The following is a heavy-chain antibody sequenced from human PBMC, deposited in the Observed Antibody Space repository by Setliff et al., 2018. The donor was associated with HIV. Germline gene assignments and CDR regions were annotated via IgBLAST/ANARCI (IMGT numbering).Heavy chain of an antibody. CDR1: GFNFNNHA. D-gene: IGHD2-8*01. CDR3: VGDDSNGPNSLDP. J-gene: IGHJ5*02. Sequence: PGGSLRLSCAASGFNFNNHAMHWVRQAPGKGPECVAVMSDDGSAKYYGDSVKGRFTISRDNSKDALYLDLNSLRSEDTAVYYCVGDDSNGPNSLDPWGQGTLVTVSS. V-gene: IGHV3-30*04. CDR2: MSDDGSAK.